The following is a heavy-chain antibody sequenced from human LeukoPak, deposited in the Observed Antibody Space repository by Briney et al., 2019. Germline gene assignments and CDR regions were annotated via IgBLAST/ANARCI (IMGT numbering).Heavy chain of an antibody. Sequence: GGSLRLSCVASGFSFNTFALTWVRQAPGKGLEWVSTISDYPHYADSVRGRFTISRDNPRKTVFLQMNSLTPEDAATYYCTKDSQGSYDGFWYGTYGMDVWGQGTTVTVSS. CDR3: TKDSQGSYDGFWYGTYGMDV. J-gene: IGHJ6*02. V-gene: IGHV3-23*05. D-gene: IGHD3-16*01. CDR1: GFSFNTFA. CDR2: ISDYP.